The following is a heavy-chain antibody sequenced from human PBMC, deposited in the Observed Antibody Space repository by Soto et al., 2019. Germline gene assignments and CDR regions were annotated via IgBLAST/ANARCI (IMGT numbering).Heavy chain of an antibody. CDR1: VDSFVSYC. J-gene: IGHJ4*02. D-gene: IGHD3-22*01. Sequence: SVKISCKGSVDSFVSYCVSWVLQMPGKGLEWMGRIDPSGSYTNYSPSFQGHVTISADKSISTAYLQWSSLKASDTAMYYCARLDYYDSSGYFDYRGQRTLVTVSS. CDR2: IDPSGSYT. CDR3: ARLDYYDSSGYFDY. V-gene: IGHV5-10-1*01.